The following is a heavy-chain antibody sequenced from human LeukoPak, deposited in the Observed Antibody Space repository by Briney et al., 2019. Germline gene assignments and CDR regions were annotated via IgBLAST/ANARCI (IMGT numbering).Heavy chain of an antibody. CDR2: IYTSGST. Sequence: SETLSLTCTVSGGSISSGSYYWSWIRQPAGKGLEWIGRIYTSGSTNYNPSLKSRVTISVDTSKNQFSLKLSSVTAADTAVYYCATEGDSSGYYHWFDPWGQGTLVTVSS. J-gene: IGHJ5*02. V-gene: IGHV4-61*02. CDR3: ATEGDSSGYYHWFDP. CDR1: GGSISSGSYY. D-gene: IGHD3-22*01.